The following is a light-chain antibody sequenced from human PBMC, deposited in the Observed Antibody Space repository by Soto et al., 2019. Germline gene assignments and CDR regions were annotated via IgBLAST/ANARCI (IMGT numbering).Light chain of an antibody. Sequence: EIVMTQSPATLSVSPGERATLSCRASQSVSRHLAWYQQRPGQAPRIIIYDASTRATGIPARFSGSGSGTEFTLTISSLQSEDFAVYYCQHYNAWRSLTFGGGTKVEI. CDR3: QHYNAWRSLT. J-gene: IGKJ4*01. CDR2: DAS. CDR1: QSVSRH. V-gene: IGKV3-15*01.